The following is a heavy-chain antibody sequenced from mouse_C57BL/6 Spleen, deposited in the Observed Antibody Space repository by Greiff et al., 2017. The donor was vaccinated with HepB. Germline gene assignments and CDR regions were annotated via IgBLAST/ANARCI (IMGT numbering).Heavy chain of an antibody. J-gene: IGHJ2*01. CDR3: AVYGNYDY. Sequence: VQLQQSGPELVKPGASVKISSKASGYAFSSSWMNWVKQRPGKGLEWIGRIYPGDGDTNYNGKFKGKATLTADKSSSTAYMQLSSLTSEDSAVYFCAVYGNYDYWGQGTTLTVSS. D-gene: IGHD2-1*01. V-gene: IGHV1-82*01. CDR1: GYAFSSSW. CDR2: IYPGDGDT.